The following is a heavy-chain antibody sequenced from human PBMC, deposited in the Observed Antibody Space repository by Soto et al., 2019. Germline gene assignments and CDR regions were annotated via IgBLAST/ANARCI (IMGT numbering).Heavy chain of an antibody. CDR2: ISGSGGTT. Sequence: EVQLLESGGGLVQPGGSLRLSCAASGFTFSSYGMNWVRQAPGKGLEWVSYISGSGGTTYYADSVKGRFTNSRDNSKNTRYLQMNSLRAEDTAVYYCAKDKYYFHYWGQGTLVTVSS. D-gene: IGHD6-6*01. CDR1: GFTFSSYG. J-gene: IGHJ4*02. V-gene: IGHV3-23*01. CDR3: AKDKYYFHY.